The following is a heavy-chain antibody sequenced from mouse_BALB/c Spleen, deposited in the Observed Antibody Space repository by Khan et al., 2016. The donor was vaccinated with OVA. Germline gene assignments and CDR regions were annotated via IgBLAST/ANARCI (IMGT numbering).Heavy chain of an antibody. CDR2: IFPGTGTT. Sequence: QVQLQQSGAELVKPGASVKLSCKTSGYTFTNYWIQWVKQRPGQGLGWIGEIFPGTGTTYYNENFKAKATLTIDTSSSTAYMQLRSLTSEDSAVFFFARGYFGNYEFAYWGQGTLVTVSA. V-gene: IGHV1S132*01. J-gene: IGHJ3*01. CDR3: ARGYFGNYEFAY. CDR1: GYTFTNYW. D-gene: IGHD2-1*01.